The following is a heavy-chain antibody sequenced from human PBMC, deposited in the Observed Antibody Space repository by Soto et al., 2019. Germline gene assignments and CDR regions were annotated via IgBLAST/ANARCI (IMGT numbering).Heavy chain of an antibody. CDR3: ARGRYCTNGVCYYDAFDI. CDR1: GYTFTSYV. J-gene: IGHJ3*02. D-gene: IGHD2-8*01. CDR2: MNPNSGNT. Sequence: ASVKVSCKASGYTFTSYVFNWVRQATGQGLEWMGWMNPNSGNTGYAQKFQGRVTMTRNTSISTAYMELSSLRSEDTAVYYCARGRYCTNGVCYYDAFDIWGQGTMVTVSS. V-gene: IGHV1-8*01.